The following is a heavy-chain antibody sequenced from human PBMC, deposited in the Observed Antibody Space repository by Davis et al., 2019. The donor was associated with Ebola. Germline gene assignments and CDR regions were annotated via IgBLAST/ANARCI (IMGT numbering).Heavy chain of an antibody. CDR2: ISSSGSTI. Sequence: GESLKISCAASGFTFSSYSMNWVRQAPGKGLEWVSDISSSGSTIHYADSVKGRFTISRDNGKNSLYLQMKGLRAEDTAVYYCARVVLAEGDTWGQGTLVTVSS. CDR1: GFTFSSYS. CDR3: ARVVLAEGDT. V-gene: IGHV3-48*04. D-gene: IGHD2-8*01. J-gene: IGHJ5*02.